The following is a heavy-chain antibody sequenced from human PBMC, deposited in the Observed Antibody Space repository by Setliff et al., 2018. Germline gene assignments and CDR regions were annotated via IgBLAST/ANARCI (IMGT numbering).Heavy chain of an antibody. Sequence: PGESLKISCKGSGYSFSSYWIGWVRQMPGKGLEWMGIIFPGNSDTRYSPSFQGQVTISADKSISTAYLQWSSLKASDTAMYYCARCSSSFAAGDYWGQGTLVTVSS. CDR1: GYSFSSYW. J-gene: IGHJ4*02. CDR2: IFPGNSDT. V-gene: IGHV5-51*01. D-gene: IGHD6-6*01. CDR3: ARCSSSFAAGDY.